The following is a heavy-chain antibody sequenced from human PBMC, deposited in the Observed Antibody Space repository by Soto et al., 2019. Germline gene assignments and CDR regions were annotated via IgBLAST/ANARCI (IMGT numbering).Heavy chain of an antibody. D-gene: IGHD5-18*01. J-gene: IGHJ4*02. CDR2: VNSDESDT. CDR3: ARGSGYSYPPTDY. V-gene: IGHV3-74*01. Sequence: EVQLVESGGGLVQPGGSLRLSCAASGFSFSGYWMHWVRQAPGKGLVWVSRVNSDESDTGYADSVKGRFTISRDNAKNTLYLQMNSLRADDTAVSYCARGSGYSYPPTDYWGQGTLVTVSS. CDR1: GFSFSGYW.